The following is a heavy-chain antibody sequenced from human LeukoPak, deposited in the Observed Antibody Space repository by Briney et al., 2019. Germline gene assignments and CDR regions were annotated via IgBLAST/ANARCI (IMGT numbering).Heavy chain of an antibody. V-gene: IGHV3-23*01. J-gene: IGHJ6*03. CDR3: ARDPGYCSGGSCQYYYYYYMDV. CDR2: ISGSGGST. Sequence: GGSLRLSCAASGFTFSSYAMSWVRQAPGKGLEWVSAISGSGGSTYYADSVKGRFTISRDNAKNTLNLQMNSLRAEDTAVYYCARDPGYCSGGSCQYYYYYYMDVWGKGTTVTVSS. D-gene: IGHD2-15*01. CDR1: GFTFSSYA.